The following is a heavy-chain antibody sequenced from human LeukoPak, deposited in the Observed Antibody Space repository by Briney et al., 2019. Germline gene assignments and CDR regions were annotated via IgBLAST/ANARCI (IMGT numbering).Heavy chain of an antibody. Sequence: GGSLGLSCAASGFIFSTYAMHWVREAPGKGLEWVAVISYDGSTKYYGDAVKGRFTISRDNSKNTVYRQMNSLRTEDTSVYYCARDPAEDDRWGQGTLVTVSS. CDR1: GFIFSTYA. CDR3: ARDPAEDDR. J-gene: IGHJ5*02. V-gene: IGHV3-30-3*01. CDR2: ISYDGSTK.